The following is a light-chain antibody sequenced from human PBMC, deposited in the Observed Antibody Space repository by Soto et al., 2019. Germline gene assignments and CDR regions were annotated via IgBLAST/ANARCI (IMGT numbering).Light chain of an antibody. V-gene: IGKV3-20*01. Sequence: EIVLTQSPGTLSLSPGERATLSCRASQSVSSSYLAWYQQKPGQAPRLLIYGASSRATGIPDRFRGSGSGKDFTLTISRLEPEDFAVYYCLQYGSSTTFGQGTKVEI. J-gene: IGKJ1*01. CDR3: LQYGSSTT. CDR2: GAS. CDR1: QSVSSSY.